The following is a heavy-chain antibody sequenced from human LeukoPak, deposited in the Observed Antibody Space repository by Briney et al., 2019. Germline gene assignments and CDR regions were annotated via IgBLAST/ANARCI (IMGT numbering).Heavy chain of an antibody. D-gene: IGHD1/OR15-1a*01. CDR1: GFTFSSYA. CDR2: ISGSGGST. J-gene: IGHJ4*02. Sequence: GGSLRLSCAASGFTFSSYAMSWVRQAPGKGLEWVSAISGSGGSTYYADSVKGRFTISRDNSKNTLYLQMSSLKASDTAIYYCARLANTRDDYYDFWGQGTLVTVSS. V-gene: IGHV3-23*01. CDR3: ARLANTRDDYYDF.